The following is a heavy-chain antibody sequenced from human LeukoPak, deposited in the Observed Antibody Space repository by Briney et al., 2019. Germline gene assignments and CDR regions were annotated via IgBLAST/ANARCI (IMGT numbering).Heavy chain of an antibody. Sequence: PGGSLRLSCAASGFTFSSYSMNWVRQAPGKGLEWVSSISSSSSYIYYADSVKGRFTISRDNAKNSLYLQMNSLRAEDTAVYYCARDGETEGYYDFWSGYYKVGFDPLGQGTLVTVSS. D-gene: IGHD3-3*01. CDR2: ISSSSSYI. CDR1: GFTFSSYS. V-gene: IGHV3-21*01. J-gene: IGHJ5*02. CDR3: ARDGETEGYYDFWSGYYKVGFDP.